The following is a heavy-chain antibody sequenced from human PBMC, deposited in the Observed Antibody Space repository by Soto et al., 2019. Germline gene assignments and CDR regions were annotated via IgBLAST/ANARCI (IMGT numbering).Heavy chain of an antibody. CDR1: GGSISSYY. Sequence: QVQLQESGPGLVKPSETLSLTCTVSGGSISSYYWSWIPQPPGKGLEWIGYIYYSGSTNYNPSLKGRVTISVDTSKNQFSLKLSSVTAADTAVYYCARHSGSGSYYAFYYFDYWGQGTLVTVSS. CDR3: ARHSGSGSYYAFYYFDY. V-gene: IGHV4-59*08. CDR2: IYYSGST. J-gene: IGHJ4*02. D-gene: IGHD3-10*01.